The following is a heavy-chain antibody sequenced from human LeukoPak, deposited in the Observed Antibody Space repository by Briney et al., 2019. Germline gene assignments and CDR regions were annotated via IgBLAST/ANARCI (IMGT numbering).Heavy chain of an antibody. Sequence: ASVKVSCKASGYTFTSYGISWVRQAPGQGLEWMGWISSYNGYTNFAQKVQGRVTMTTDTSTSTAYMELRSLRSDDTAVYYCARGRIRRLNDYGDYVDYWGQGTLVTVSS. CDR3: ARGRIRRLNDYGDYVDY. V-gene: IGHV1-18*01. J-gene: IGHJ4*02. D-gene: IGHD4-17*01. CDR1: GYTFTSYG. CDR2: ISSYNGYT.